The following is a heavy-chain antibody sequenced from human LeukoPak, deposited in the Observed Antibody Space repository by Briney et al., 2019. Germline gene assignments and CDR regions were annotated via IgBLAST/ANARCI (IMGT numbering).Heavy chain of an antibody. D-gene: IGHD3-3*01. J-gene: IGHJ6*03. CDR2: INPNGGGT. CDR1: GYTFTGYY. Sequence: ASVKVSCKASGYTFTGYYMHWVRQAPGQGLEWMGWINPNGGGTNYAQKFQGRVTMTRDTSISTAYMELSRLRSDDTAVYYCARGASYYDFWSGPAPNYYYMDVWGKGTTVTVSS. V-gene: IGHV1-2*02. CDR3: ARGASYYDFWSGPAPNYYYMDV.